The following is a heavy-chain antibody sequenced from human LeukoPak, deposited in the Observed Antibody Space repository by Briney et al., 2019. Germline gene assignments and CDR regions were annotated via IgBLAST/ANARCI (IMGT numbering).Heavy chain of an antibody. J-gene: IGHJ6*02. CDR2: INPNSGGT. CDR1: GYTFTGYY. CDR3: ARDIVVVPAADYYYGMDV. Sequence: ASVKGSCKASGYTFTGYYMHWVRQAPGQGLEWMGWINPNSGGTNYAQKFQGRVTMTRETSISTAYMELSRLRSDDTAVYYCARDIVVVPAADYYYGMDVWGQGTTVTVSS. D-gene: IGHD2-2*01. V-gene: IGHV1-2*02.